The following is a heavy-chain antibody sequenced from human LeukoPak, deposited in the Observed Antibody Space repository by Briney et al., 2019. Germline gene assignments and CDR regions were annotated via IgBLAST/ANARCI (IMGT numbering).Heavy chain of an antibody. CDR1: GGSISSSSYY. J-gene: IGHJ6*03. CDR2: IYTSGST. D-gene: IGHD3-9*01. Sequence: PSETLSLTCTVSGGSISSSSYYWSWIRQPAGKGLEWIGRIYTSGSTNYNPSLKSRVTMSVDTSKNQFSLKLSSVTAADTAVYYCARDGLRYFDPYYYYYMDVWGKGTTVTVSS. CDR3: ARDGLRYFDPYYYYYMDV. V-gene: IGHV4-61*02.